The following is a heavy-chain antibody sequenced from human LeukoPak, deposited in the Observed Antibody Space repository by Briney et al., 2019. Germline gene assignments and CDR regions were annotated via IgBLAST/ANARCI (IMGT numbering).Heavy chain of an antibody. CDR1: GGTFFSYR. J-gene: IGHJ3*02. CDR3: ATDAPSETTLASAFDI. V-gene: IGHV1-69*06. D-gene: IGHD1-1*01. Sequence: ASVKVSCKASGGTFFSYRISWVRQAPGQGLEWMGGIIPMFGTAHYAQKLQGRVTITADISTRTANMEVSSLRCKDTAGYYCATDAPSETTLASAFDIWSQGTMVTVSS. CDR2: IIPMFGTA.